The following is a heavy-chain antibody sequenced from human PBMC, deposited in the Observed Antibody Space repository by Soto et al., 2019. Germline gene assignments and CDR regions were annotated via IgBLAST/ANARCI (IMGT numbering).Heavy chain of an antibody. Sequence: GGSLRLSCAASGFTFSDYYMSWIRQAPGKGLEWVSYISSSSSYTNYADSVKGRFTISRDNAKNSLYLQMNSLRAEDTAVYYCARGQYYYESSGYPPLIYFDSWGQGTLVTVSS. CDR2: ISSSSSYT. D-gene: IGHD3-22*01. CDR3: ARGQYYYESSGYPPLIYFDS. J-gene: IGHJ4*02. CDR1: GFTFSDYY. V-gene: IGHV3-11*06.